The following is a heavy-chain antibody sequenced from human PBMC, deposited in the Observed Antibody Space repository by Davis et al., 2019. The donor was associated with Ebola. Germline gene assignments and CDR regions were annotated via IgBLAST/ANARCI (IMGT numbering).Heavy chain of an antibody. D-gene: IGHD2-15*01. CDR3: ARDVGYCSGGSCLNYGMDV. V-gene: IGHV3-21*01. CDR2: ISSSSYI. J-gene: IGHJ6*02. CDR1: GFTFSSYS. Sequence: GESLKISCAASGFTFSSYSMNWVRQAPGKGLEWVSSISSSSYIYYADSVKGRFTISRDNAKNSLYLQMNSLRAEDTAVYYCARDVGYCSGGSCLNYGMDVWGQGTTVTVSS.